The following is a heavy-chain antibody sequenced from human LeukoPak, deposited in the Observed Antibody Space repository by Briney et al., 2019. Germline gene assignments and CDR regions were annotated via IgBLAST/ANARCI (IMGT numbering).Heavy chain of an antibody. V-gene: IGHV3-23*01. J-gene: IGHJ4*02. CDR1: GFTINTYA. CDR2: ISGSGGST. Sequence: GGSLRLSCAASGFTINTYAMSWVRQAPGKGLAWVSAISGSGGSTYYADSVKGRFTISRDNSKNTLYLQMNSLRAEDTAVYYCAKDQVVPAATNYYWGQGTLVTVSS. CDR3: AKDQVVPAATNYY. D-gene: IGHD2-2*01.